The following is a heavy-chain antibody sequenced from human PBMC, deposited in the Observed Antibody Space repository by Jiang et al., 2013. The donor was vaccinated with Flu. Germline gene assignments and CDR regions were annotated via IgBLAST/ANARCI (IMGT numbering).Heavy chain of an antibody. J-gene: IGHJ3*02. CDR3: ARGNAPKVGKWELLRKGLRAFDI. Sequence: LLKPSETLSLTCAVYGGSFSGYYWSWIRQPPGKGLEWIGEINHSGSTNYNPSLKSRVTISVDTSKNQFSLKLSSVTAADTAVYYCARGNAPKVGKWELLRKGLRAFDIWGQGTMVTVSS. CDR2: INHSGST. V-gene: IGHV4-34*01. D-gene: IGHD1-26*01. CDR1: GGSFSGYY.